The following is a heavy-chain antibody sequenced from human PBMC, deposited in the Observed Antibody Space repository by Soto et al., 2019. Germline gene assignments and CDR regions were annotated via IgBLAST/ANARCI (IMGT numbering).Heavy chain of an antibody. D-gene: IGHD3-22*01. Sequence: PGGSLRLSCAASGFTFSSYAMSWVRQAPGKGLEWVSAISGSGGSTYYADSVKGRFTISRDNSKNTLYLQMNSLRAEDTAVYYCAKGRRRITKIVVVKDSYYYYGMDVWGQGTKVTVS. J-gene: IGHJ6*02. CDR1: GFTFSSYA. CDR2: ISGSGGST. V-gene: IGHV3-23*01. CDR3: AKGRRRITKIVVVKDSYYYYGMDV.